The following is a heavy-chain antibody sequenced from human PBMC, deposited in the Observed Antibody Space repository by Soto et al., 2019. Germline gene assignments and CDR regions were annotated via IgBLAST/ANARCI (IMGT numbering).Heavy chain of an antibody. D-gene: IGHD3-10*01. CDR2: INPNSGDT. Sequence: ASLNGSCKASGYAYTAYFGHWRRQAPGKGLQWMGWINPNSGDTKYAQEFQGRVTLTRDTSISTVYMELSRLTSDDTAVYYCAIYMGYCYDSGTGYGHGVSGQGTTVTVYS. CDR1: GYAYTAYF. V-gene: IGHV1-2*02. J-gene: IGHJ6*02. CDR3: AIYMGYCYDSGTGYGHGV.